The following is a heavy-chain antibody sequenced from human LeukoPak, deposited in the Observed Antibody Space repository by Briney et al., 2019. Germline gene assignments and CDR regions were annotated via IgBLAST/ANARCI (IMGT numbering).Heavy chain of an antibody. CDR2: ISYDGSNK. CDR1: GFTFSSYG. V-gene: IGHV3-30*03. CDR3: ARAQSNIAVAGPYYFDY. J-gene: IGHJ4*02. D-gene: IGHD6-19*01. Sequence: GGSLRLSCAASGFTFSSYGMHWVRQAPGKGLEWVAVISYDGSNKYYADSVKGRFTISRDNAKNSLYLQMNSLRDEDTAVFYCARAQSNIAVAGPYYFDYWGQGTLVTVSS.